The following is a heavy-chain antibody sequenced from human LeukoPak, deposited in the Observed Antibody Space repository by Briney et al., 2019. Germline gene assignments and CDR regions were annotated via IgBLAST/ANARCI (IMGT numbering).Heavy chain of an antibody. CDR3: ARGRYYDSSGYYYVGAGRNWFDP. D-gene: IGHD3-22*01. Sequence: ASVKVSCKASGYTFTSYDINWVRQATGQGLEWMGWMNPNSGNTAYAQKFQGRVTITRNTSISTAYMELSRLRSDDTAVYYCARGRYYDSSGYYYVGAGRNWFDPWGQGTLVTVSS. CDR2: MNPNSGNT. J-gene: IGHJ5*02. V-gene: IGHV1-8*01. CDR1: GYTFTSYD.